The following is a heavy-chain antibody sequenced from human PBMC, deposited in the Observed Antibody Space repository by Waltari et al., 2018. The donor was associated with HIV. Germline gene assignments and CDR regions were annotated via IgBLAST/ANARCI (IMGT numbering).Heavy chain of an antibody. CDR2: ISYYEDNK. D-gene: IGHD6-19*01. CDR1: GFTFGRYG. Sequence: QVKLVESGGGVVQPGRSLRLSCTASGFTFGRYGMHWVRQAPGKGLEWVAVISYYEDNKYYADSVKGRFTISRDNSKNTLYLQMNSLRVEDTAVYYCAKGASGWSPGYWGQGTLVTVSS. J-gene: IGHJ4*02. CDR3: AKGASGWSPGY. V-gene: IGHV3-30*18.